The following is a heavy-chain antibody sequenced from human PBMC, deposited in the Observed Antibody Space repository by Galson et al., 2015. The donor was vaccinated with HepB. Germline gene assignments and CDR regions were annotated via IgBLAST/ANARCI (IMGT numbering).Heavy chain of an antibody. V-gene: IGHV4-39*01. CDR2: VYYSGST. Sequence: SETLSLTCTVSGGSISSSSYYWVWIRQPPGKGLEWIGTVYYSGSTYYNPSLKSRVTISVDTSKNQFSLKLSSVTAADTAVYYCATATSCSSTSCSLDYWGQGTLVTVSS. CDR1: GGSISSSSYY. D-gene: IGHD2-2*01. J-gene: IGHJ4*02. CDR3: ATATSCSSTSCSLDY.